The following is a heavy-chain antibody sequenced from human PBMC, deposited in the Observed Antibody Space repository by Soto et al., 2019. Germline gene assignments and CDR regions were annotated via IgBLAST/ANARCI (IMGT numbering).Heavy chain of an antibody. CDR2: IRSKANSYAT. J-gene: IGHJ4*02. V-gene: IGHV3-73*02. D-gene: IGHD2-15*01. CDR3: TRHRYYCSGGSCYTPGFDY. Sequence: EVQLVESGGGLVQPGGSLKLSCAASGLTFSGSAMHWVRQASGQGLEWVGRIRSKANSYATAYAASVKGRFTIYRDDSKNTAYLRMHSLKTEDTAVYYCTRHRYYCSGGSCYTPGFDYWGQGTLVTVSS. CDR1: GLTFSGSA.